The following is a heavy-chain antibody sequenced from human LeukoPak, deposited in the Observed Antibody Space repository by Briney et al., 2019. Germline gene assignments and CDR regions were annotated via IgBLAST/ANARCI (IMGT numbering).Heavy chain of an antibody. J-gene: IGHJ4*02. CDR1: GGSISSGSYY. D-gene: IGHD6-13*01. Sequence: PSETLSLTCTVSGGSISSGSYYWSWIRQPAGKGLEWIGRIYTSGSTNYNPSLKSRVTISVDTSKNQFSLKLSSVTAADTAVYYCAGAAAGTWDFDYWGQGTLVTVSS. V-gene: IGHV4-61*02. CDR3: AGAAAGTWDFDY. CDR2: IYTSGST.